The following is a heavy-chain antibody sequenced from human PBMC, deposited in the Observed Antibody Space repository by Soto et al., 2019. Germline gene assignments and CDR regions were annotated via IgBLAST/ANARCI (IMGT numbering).Heavy chain of an antibody. D-gene: IGHD3-9*01. J-gene: IGHJ6*02. CDR3: SRVDNILTDYYSYYYGMDV. V-gene: IGHV4-34*01. CDR2: INHSGST. CDR1: GGSFSGYY. Sequence: SETLSLTCAVYGGSFSGYYWSWIRQPPGKGLEWIGEINHSGSTNYNPSLKSRVTISVDTSKNQFSLKLSSVTAADTAVYYCSRVDNILTDYYSYYYGMDVWGQGTTVTVSS.